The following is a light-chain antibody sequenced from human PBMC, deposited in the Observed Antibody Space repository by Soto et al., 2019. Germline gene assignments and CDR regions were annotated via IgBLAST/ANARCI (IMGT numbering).Light chain of an antibody. V-gene: IGKV1-12*01. J-gene: IGKJ4*01. CDR1: QGITSW. Sequence: DIQMTQSPSSVSASVGDRVTITCRASQGITSWLAWYQQKPGKAPKLLIYAASSLQRGVPSRFSRGGSGAYFTLTITSLQPEDFATYYCQQSNSFPLTFGGGTKVEIK. CDR2: AAS. CDR3: QQSNSFPLT.